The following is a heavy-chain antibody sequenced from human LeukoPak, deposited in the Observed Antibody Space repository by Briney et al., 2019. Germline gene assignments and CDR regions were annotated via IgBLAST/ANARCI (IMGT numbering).Heavy chain of an antibody. J-gene: IGHJ4*02. CDR1: GFTFSAYW. Sequence: GGSLRLSCAASGFTFSAYWMGWVRLTPGKGLEWVSGINWNGGSTGYADSVKGRFTISRDNAKNSLYLQMNSLRAEDTALYHCARDRRGNFDYWGQGTLVTVSS. V-gene: IGHV3-20*01. D-gene: IGHD3-16*01. CDR3: ARDRRGNFDY. CDR2: INWNGGST.